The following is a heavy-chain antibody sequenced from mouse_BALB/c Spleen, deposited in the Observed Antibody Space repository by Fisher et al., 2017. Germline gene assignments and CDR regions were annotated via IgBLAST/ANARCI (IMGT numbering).Heavy chain of an antibody. CDR3: ARYRCAMDY. D-gene: IGHD2-14*01. J-gene: IGHJ4*01. V-gene: IGHV1-4*01. Sequence: KFKGKATLTADKSSSTAYMQLSSLTSEDSAVYYCARYRCAMDYWGQGTSVTVSS.